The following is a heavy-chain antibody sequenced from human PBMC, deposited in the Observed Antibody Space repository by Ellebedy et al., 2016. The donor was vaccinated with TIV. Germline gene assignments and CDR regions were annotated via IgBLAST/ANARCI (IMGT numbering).Heavy chain of an antibody. J-gene: IGHJ4*02. V-gene: IGHV3-7*01. CDR1: GFTFSSYW. D-gene: IGHD7-27*01. Sequence: GESLKISXAASGFTFSSYWMSWVRQAPGKGLEWVANIKQDGSEKYYVDSVKGRFTISRDNAKNSVYLQMNSLRVDDTGVYYCAKDLPNWANDYWGQGVLVTVSS. CDR3: AKDLPNWANDY. CDR2: IKQDGSEK.